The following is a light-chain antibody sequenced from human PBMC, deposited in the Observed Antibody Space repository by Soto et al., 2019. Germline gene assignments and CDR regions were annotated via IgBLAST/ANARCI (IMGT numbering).Light chain of an antibody. CDR3: QQRSNWPGT. CDR1: QSVSSY. V-gene: IGKV3-11*01. J-gene: IGKJ5*01. CDR2: DAS. Sequence: EIVMTQSPATLSVSPGERATLSRGASQSVSSYLAWYQQKPGQAPRLLLYDASNRATGIPARFSGSGSGTDFTLTISSLEPEDFAVYYCQQRSNWPGTFGQGTRLEI.